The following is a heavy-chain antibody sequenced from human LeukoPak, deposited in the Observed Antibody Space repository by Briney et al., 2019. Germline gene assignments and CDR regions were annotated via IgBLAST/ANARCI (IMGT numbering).Heavy chain of an antibody. Sequence: GGTLRLSCAASGFTFSNHALHWVHQAPGKGLECVAVISYDGSNKYHADSVKGRFTISRDNSMNTLYLQMNSLRAEDTAVYYCAKVGIGSRDGYFDYWGQGTLVTVSS. CDR1: GFTFSNHA. CDR2: ISYDGSNK. J-gene: IGHJ4*02. V-gene: IGHV3-30*04. D-gene: IGHD6-13*01. CDR3: AKVGIGSRDGYFDY.